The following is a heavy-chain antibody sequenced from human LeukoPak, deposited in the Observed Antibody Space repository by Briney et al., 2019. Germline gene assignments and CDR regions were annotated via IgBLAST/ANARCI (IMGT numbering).Heavy chain of an antibody. Sequence: GGSLRLSCAASGFTFSSYWMHWVRQAPGKGLAWVSRINSDESSTSYADSVKGRFTISRDNAKNTLYLQMNSLRAEDTAVYYCARDSYYYDSSGYQGDYYMDVWGKGTTVTISS. CDR2: INSDESST. D-gene: IGHD3-22*01. J-gene: IGHJ6*03. V-gene: IGHV3-74*01. CDR1: GFTFSSYW. CDR3: ARDSYYYDSSGYQGDYYMDV.